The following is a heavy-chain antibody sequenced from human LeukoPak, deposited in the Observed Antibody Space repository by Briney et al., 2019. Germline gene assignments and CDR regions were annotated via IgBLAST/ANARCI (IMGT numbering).Heavy chain of an antibody. V-gene: IGHV3-33*01. J-gene: IGHJ4*02. CDR3: ARDRAAADLDY. Sequence: GGSLRLSCAASGFTFSSYGMHWVRQAPGKGLEWVAVIWYDGSNKYYADSVKGRFTISRDNSKNTLYLQMNSLRAEDTAVYYCARDRAAADLDYWGQGTLVTVSS. CDR2: IWYDGSNK. CDR1: GFTFSSYG. D-gene: IGHD6-13*01.